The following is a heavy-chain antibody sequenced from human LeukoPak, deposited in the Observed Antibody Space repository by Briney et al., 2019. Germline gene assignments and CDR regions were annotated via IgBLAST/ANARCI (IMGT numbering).Heavy chain of an antibody. V-gene: IGHV4-38-2*01. D-gene: IGHD2-15*01. Sequence: GSLRLSCAASGFTFSDHYMDWVRQTPGKGLEWVGSIFYSGTTCYNPSLTSRVTISEDSSKNQFSLRLHSLTAADTAIYYCARGRGYDPVVFYFDPWGQGTAVIVSS. CDR3: ARGRGYDPVVFYFDP. CDR1: GFTFSDHY. J-gene: IGHJ4*02. CDR2: IFYSGTT.